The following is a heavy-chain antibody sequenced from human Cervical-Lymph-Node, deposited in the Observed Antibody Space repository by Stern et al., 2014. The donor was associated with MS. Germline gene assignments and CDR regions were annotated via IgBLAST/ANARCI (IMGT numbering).Heavy chain of an antibody. CDR3: ARDRANYGVFDY. V-gene: IGHV1-18*01. Sequence: QVQLVQSGGGVKKPGASVKVSCKTSGYTFTDYGVTWVRLAPGQGLEWMGWICGDTDVTNDARKFQDSVTITTDTYTNTAYLELRSLRADDTAIYYCARDRANYGVFDYWGQGSRVTVSA. CDR2: ICGDTDVT. J-gene: IGHJ4*02. CDR1: GYTFTDYG. D-gene: IGHD4-17*01.